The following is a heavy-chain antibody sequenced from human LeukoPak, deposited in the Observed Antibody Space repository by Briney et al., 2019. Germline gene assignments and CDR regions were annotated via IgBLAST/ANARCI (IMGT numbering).Heavy chain of an antibody. D-gene: IGHD3-22*01. J-gene: IGHJ5*02. V-gene: IGHV4-31*03. Sequence: SSETLSLTCTVSGGSISSGGYYWSWIRQHPGKGLEWIGYIYYSGSTYYNPSLKSRVTMSVDTSKNQFSLKLSSVTAADTAVYYCARGSFPRWVVVVSENWFDPWGQGTLVTVSS. CDR1: GGSISSGGYY. CDR3: ARGSFPRWVVVVSENWFDP. CDR2: IYYSGST.